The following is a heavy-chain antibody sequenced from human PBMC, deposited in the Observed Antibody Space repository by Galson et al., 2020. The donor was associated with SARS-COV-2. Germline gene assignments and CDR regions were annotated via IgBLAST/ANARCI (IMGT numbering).Heavy chain of an antibody. CDR3: PRALWGNYYYGMDV. Sequence: GGSLRLSCAASGFTFSSYAMHWVRQAPGKGLEWVAVISYDGSNKYYADSVTGRFTISRDNSKNTLYLQMNSLRAEDTAVYYCPRALWGNYYYGMDVWGQGTTVTVSS. V-gene: IGHV3-30-3*01. J-gene: IGHJ6*02. CDR2: ISYDGSNK. CDR1: GFTFSSYA. D-gene: IGHD3-16*01.